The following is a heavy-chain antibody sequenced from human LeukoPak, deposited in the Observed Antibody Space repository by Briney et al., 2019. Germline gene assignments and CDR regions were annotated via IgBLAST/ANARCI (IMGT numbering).Heavy chain of an antibody. V-gene: IGHV3-33*01. CDR2: IWYDGSNK. J-gene: IGHJ4*02. Sequence: VQPGGSLRLSCAASGFTFSSYGMHWVRQAPGKGLEWVAVIWYDGSNKYYADSVKGRFTISRDNSKNTLYLQMNSLRAEDTAVYYCGNTAMVTGYFDYWGQGTLVTVSS. CDR3: GNTAMVTGYFDY. CDR1: GFTFSSYG. D-gene: IGHD5-18*01.